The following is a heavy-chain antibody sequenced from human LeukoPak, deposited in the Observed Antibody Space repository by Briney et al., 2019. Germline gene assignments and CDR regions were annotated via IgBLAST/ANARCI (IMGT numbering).Heavy chain of an antibody. D-gene: IGHD6-19*01. J-gene: IGHJ4*02. CDR1: GYTFTGYY. CDR3: ARDPSSSGWYGYYFDY. V-gene: IGHV1-2*02. Sequence: GASVKVSCKASGYTFTGYYMHWVRQAPGQGLEWMGWINPNSGGTNYAQKFQGRVTMTRDTSISTAYMELSRLRSDDTAVYYCARDPSSSGWYGYYFDYWGQGTLVSVSS. CDR2: INPNSGGT.